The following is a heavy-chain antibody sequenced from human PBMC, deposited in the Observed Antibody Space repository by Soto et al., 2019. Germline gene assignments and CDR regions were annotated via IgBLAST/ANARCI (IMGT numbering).Heavy chain of an antibody. J-gene: IGHJ4*02. Sequence: QVQLVESGGGVVQPGRSLRLSCAASGFTFSSYGMHWVRQAPGKGLEWVAVISYDGSNNYYADSVKGRFTISRDNSKNTLYLQMNSLRAEDTAVYYCAKDFRYCSGGSCYSVDYWGQGTLVTVSS. CDR1: GFTFSSYG. CDR2: ISYDGSNN. CDR3: AKDFRYCSGGSCYSVDY. D-gene: IGHD2-15*01. V-gene: IGHV3-30*18.